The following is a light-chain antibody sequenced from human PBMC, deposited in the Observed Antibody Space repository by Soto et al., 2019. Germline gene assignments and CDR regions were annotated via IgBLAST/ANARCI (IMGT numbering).Light chain of an antibody. V-gene: IGKV1-39*01. CDR1: QSISSY. Sequence: DIQMTQSPSSLSASVGDRVTITCRASQSISSYLNWYQQKPGKAPKLLIYAASSLQSGVPARFSGSGAGTDFALIISSLHPEDFATYYCQQSYSTPLFGPGTKVDIK. J-gene: IGKJ3*01. CDR2: AAS. CDR3: QQSYSTPL.